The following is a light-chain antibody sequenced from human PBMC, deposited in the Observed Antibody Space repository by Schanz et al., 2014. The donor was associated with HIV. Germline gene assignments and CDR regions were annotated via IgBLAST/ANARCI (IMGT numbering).Light chain of an antibody. CDR2: DVN. V-gene: IGLV2-14*03. CDR3: CSFTSSNTLL. CDR1: SRDVGGHNY. Sequence: QPVLTQPASVSGSPGQSITIYCSGTSRDVGGHNYVSWYQQYPGKVPKLIIYDVNNRPSGISDRFSASKSGNTASLTISGLQAEDEDDYYCCSFTSSNTLLFGGGTKLTVL. J-gene: IGLJ2*01.